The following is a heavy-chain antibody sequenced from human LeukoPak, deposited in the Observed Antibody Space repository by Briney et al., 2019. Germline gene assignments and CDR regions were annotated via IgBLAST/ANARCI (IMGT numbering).Heavy chain of an antibody. CDR1: GFPFETNA. CDR2: IGNYDT. D-gene: IGHD5-18*01. J-gene: IGHJ4*02. CDR3: AKDWIQFNRVFDCFDS. Sequence: GGSLRLSCATSGFPFETNAMSWVRQAPGEGLEWLATIGNYDTFYVDSVTGRFTISRDNSKNTVNLQMKRLRVEDTGIDYCAKDWIQFNRVFDCFDSWGQGTLVTVS. V-gene: IGHV3-23*01.